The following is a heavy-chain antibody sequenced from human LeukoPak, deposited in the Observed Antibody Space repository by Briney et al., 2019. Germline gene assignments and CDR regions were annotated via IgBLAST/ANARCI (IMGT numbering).Heavy chain of an antibody. CDR2: IYWDDDK. V-gene: IGHV2-5*02. D-gene: IGHD1-14*01. CDR1: GFSLNTSGVG. J-gene: IGHJ4*02. Sequence: SGPALVKPTQTLTLTCTFSGFSLNTSGVGVGWIRQPPGKALEWLALIYWDDDKRYSPSLKSRLTITKDTSKNQVVLTMTNMDPVDTATYYCAHRRPEVRYFDYWGQGTLVTVSS. CDR3: AHRRPEVRYFDY.